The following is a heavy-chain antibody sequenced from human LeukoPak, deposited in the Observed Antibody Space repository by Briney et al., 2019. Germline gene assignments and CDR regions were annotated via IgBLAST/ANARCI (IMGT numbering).Heavy chain of an antibody. CDR3: ARDLLTSTSFDC. J-gene: IGHJ4*02. V-gene: IGHV6-1*01. Sequence: SQTLSLTCAISGDSVSSNSTTWNWIRQSPSRDLEWLGRTYYRSKWYNDYAVSVKSRITINPDTSKNQFSLQLNSVTPEDTAVYYCARDLLTSTSFDCWGQGSLDTVSS. CDR2: TYYRSKWYN. D-gene: IGHD2-2*01. CDR1: GDSVSSNSTT.